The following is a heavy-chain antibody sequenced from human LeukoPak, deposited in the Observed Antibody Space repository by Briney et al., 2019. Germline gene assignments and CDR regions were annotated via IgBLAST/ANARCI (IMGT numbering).Heavy chain of an antibody. CDR1: GFTFSIFK. Sequence: GGSLRLSCAASGFTFSIFKMTWVRQAPGKGLEWVASISPSSTYIYYGDSLKGRVTVSRDNAKSLLFLHMSSLRPDDTAVYYCARDFTGGEYFNSWGQGALVSVSS. V-gene: IGHV3-21*06. D-gene: IGHD3-16*01. J-gene: IGHJ4*02. CDR3: ARDFTGGEYFNS. CDR2: ISPSSTYI.